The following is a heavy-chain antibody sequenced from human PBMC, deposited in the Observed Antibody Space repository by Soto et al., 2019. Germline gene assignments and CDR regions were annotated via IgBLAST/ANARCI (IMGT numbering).Heavy chain of an antibody. CDR2: ISGSGGST. CDR1: GFTFSSYA. CDR3: AKDSNYDFWSGYYVHMDV. Sequence: LRLSCAASGFTFSSYAMSWVRQAPGKGLEWVSAISGSGGSTYYADSVKGRFTISRDNSKNTLYLQMNSLRAEDTAVYYCAKDSNYDFWSGYYVHMDVWGKGTTVTVSS. J-gene: IGHJ6*03. V-gene: IGHV3-23*01. D-gene: IGHD3-3*01.